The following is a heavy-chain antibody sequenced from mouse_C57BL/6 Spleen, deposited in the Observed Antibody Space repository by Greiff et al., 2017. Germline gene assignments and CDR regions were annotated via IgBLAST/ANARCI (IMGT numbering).Heavy chain of an antibody. J-gene: IGHJ2*01. CDR3: ARGLGPPFDY. V-gene: IGHV1-26*01. CDR1: GYTFTDYY. Sequence: EVQLHQSGPELVKPGASVKISCKASGYTFTDYYMNWVKQSHGKSLEWIGDINPNNGGTSYNQKFKGKATLTVDKSSSTAYMELRSLTSEDSAVYYCARGLGPPFDYWGQGTTLTVSS. CDR2: INPNNGGT. D-gene: IGHD4-1*01.